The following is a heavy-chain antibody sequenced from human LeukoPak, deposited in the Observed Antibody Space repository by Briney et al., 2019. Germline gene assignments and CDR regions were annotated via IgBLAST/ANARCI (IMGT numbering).Heavy chain of an antibody. Sequence: PGGSLRLSCAAFGFTLNDYWMHWVREVPGPGPVWVSYINSDGTNTDYADSVKGRFTIFRDNAKKTLYLQMNSLRAEDTAVYYCVRQDIGSYLGGYWGQGTLVTVSS. CDR1: GFTLNDYW. V-gene: IGHV3-74*01. D-gene: IGHD1-26*01. J-gene: IGHJ4*02. CDR3: VRQDIGSYLGGY. CDR2: INSDGTNT.